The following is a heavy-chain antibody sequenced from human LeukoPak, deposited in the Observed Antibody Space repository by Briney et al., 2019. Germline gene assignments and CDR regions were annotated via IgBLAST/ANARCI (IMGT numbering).Heavy chain of an antibody. CDR1: GGSFSGYH. J-gene: IGHJ4*02. V-gene: IGHV4-34*01. Sequence: SETLSLTCAVYGGSFSGYHWNWIRQPPGKGLEWIGEIDHSESTNYNPSLKSRVTILVDTSKNQFSLNLSSVTAADTAVYFCARGVRIAVAAPHLNYWGQGTLVTVSS. CDR3: ARGVRIAVAAPHLNY. CDR2: IDHSEST. D-gene: IGHD6-19*01.